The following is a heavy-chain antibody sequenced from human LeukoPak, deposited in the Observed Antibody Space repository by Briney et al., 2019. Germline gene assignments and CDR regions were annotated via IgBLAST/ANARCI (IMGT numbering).Heavy chain of an antibody. Sequence: SETLSLTCTVSGYSISSGYYWGWIRQPPGKGLEWIGSIYHSGSTYYNPSLKSRVTISVDTSKNQFSLKLSSVTAADTAVYYCARDSGTVGAHFDYWGQGTLVTVSS. V-gene: IGHV4-38-2*02. D-gene: IGHD1-26*01. CDR2: IYHSGST. CDR1: GYSISSGYY. J-gene: IGHJ4*02. CDR3: ARDSGTVGAHFDY.